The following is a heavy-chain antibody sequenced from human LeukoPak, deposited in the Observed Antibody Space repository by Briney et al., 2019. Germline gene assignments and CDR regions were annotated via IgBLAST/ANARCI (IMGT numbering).Heavy chain of an antibody. J-gene: IGHJ3*02. CDR3: ARLRDDAFDT. V-gene: IGHV5-51*01. Sequence: GESLKISCKVSGYSFTNSWIAWVRQMPGIGLEWMGIIYPGDSDTRYTPSFQGQVTISADKSISTAYLQWSSLKASDTAMYYCARLRDDAFDTWGQGTMVTVSS. CDR2: IYPGDSDT. CDR1: GYSFTNSW.